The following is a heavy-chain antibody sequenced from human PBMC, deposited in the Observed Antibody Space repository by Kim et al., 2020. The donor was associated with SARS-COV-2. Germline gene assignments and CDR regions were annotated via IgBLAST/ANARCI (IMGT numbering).Heavy chain of an antibody. CDR3: ARAGWGIFGVPYEDY. CDR2: INAGNGNT. J-gene: IGHJ4*02. CDR1: GYTFTSYA. Sequence: ASVKVSCKASGYTFTSYAMHWVRQAPGQRLEWMGWINAGNGNTKYSQKFQGRVTITRDTSASAAYMELSSLRSEDTAVYYCARAGWGIFGVPYEDYWGQGTLVTVSS. V-gene: IGHV1-3*01. D-gene: IGHD3-3*01.